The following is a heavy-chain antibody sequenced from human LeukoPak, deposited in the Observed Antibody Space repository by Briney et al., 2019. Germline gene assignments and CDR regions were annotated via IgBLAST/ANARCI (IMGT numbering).Heavy chain of an antibody. V-gene: IGHV1-8*03. CDR3: ARYGSGLTGAFDI. CDR1: GYIFTSYF. J-gene: IGHJ3*02. CDR2: MNPNSGNT. D-gene: IGHD3-10*01. Sequence: ASVKVSCKASGYIFTSYFMHWVRQAPGQGLEWMGWMNPNSGNTGYAQKFQGRVTITRNTSISTAYMELSSLRSEDTAVYYCARYGSGLTGAFDIWGQGTMVTVSS.